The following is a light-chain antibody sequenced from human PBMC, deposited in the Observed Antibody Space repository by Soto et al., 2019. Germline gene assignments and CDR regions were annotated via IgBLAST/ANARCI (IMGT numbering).Light chain of an antibody. CDR1: QSVSSSW. CDR2: GAS. Sequence: EIVLTQSPGTLSLSPGERATLSCRASQSVSSSWLAWYQQKPGQAPRLLIYGASGRATGSPDRFSGSGSGTDFTLTISRLEPEDFAVYYCQKYGSSPITFGQGTRLEIK. V-gene: IGKV3-20*01. J-gene: IGKJ5*01. CDR3: QKYGSSPIT.